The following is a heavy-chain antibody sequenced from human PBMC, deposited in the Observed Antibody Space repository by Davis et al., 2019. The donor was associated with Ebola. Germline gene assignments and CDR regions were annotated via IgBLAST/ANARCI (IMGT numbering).Heavy chain of an antibody. J-gene: IGHJ2*01. CDR2: INPNSGGT. CDR3: AREEGPVLATLRLWYFDL. Sequence: AASVKVSCKASGYTFTGYYMHWVRQAPGQGLEWKGRINPNSGGTNYAQKFQGRVTMTRDTSISTAYMELSRLRSDDTAVYYCAREEGPVLATLRLWYFDLWGRGTLVTVSS. CDR1: GYTFTGYY. D-gene: IGHD5-12*01. V-gene: IGHV1-2*06.